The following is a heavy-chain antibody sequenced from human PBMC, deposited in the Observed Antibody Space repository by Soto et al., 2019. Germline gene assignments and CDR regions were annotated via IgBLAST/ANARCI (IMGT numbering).Heavy chain of an antibody. D-gene: IGHD3-10*01. CDR2: ISGSGGST. J-gene: IGHJ6*02. CDR3: AKSRRLMVRGVYYYYYYGMDV. CDR1: GFTFSSYA. Sequence: HPGGSLRLSCAASGFTFSSYAMSWVRQAPGKGLEWVSAISGSGGSTYYADSVKGRFTISRDNSKNTLYLQMNSLRAEDTAVYYCAKSRRLMVRGVYYYYYYGMDVWGQGTTVTVSS. V-gene: IGHV3-23*01.